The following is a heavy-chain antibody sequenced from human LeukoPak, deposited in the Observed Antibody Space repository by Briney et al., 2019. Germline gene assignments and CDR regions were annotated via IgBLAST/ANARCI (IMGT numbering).Heavy chain of an antibody. CDR1: GFTFDDYA. CDR2: ISWNSGSI. J-gene: IGHJ6*02. V-gene: IGHV3-9*01. Sequence: GGSLRLSCAASGFTFDDYAMHWVRQARGEGLEWVSGISWNSGSIGYADSVKGRFTISRDHAKHSLYLQMNSLRAEDTALYYCAKDRVTIFGVVPGGVAYGMDVWGQGTTVTVSS. CDR3: AKDRVTIFGVVPGGVAYGMDV. D-gene: IGHD3-3*01.